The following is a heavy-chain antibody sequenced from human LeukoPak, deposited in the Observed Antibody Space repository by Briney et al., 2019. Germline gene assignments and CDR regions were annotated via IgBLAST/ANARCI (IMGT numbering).Heavy chain of an antibody. CDR1: GFTFSSYA. V-gene: IGHV3-30-3*01. J-gene: IGHJ4*02. D-gene: IGHD3-10*01. Sequence: PGGSLRLSCAASGFTFSSYAMHWVRQAPGKGLEWVAVISYDGSNKYYADSVKGRFTISRDNSKNTLYLQMNSLRAEDTAVYYCARASNYGSGRYYFDYWGQGTLVTVSS. CDR3: ARASNYGSGRYYFDY. CDR2: ISYDGSNK.